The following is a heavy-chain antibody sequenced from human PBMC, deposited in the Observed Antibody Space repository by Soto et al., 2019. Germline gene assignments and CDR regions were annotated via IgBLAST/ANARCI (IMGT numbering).Heavy chain of an antibody. J-gene: IGHJ3*02. V-gene: IGHV1-24*01. D-gene: IGHD3-10*01. CDR3: ATAGEPLWFGELWYAFDI. CDR2: FDPEDGET. Sequence: ASVKVSCKVSGYTLTELSMHWVRQAPGKGLEWMGGFDPEDGETIYAQKFQGRVTMTEDTSTDTAYMELSSLRSEDTAVYYCATAGEPLWFGELWYAFDIWGQGTMVTVSS. CDR1: GYTLTELS.